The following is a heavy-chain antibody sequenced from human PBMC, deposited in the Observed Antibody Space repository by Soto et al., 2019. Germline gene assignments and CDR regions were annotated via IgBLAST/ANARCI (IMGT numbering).Heavy chain of an antibody. CDR2: GYHSVSI. V-gene: IGHV4-59*01. Sequence: LSLTCTVSGGSITDYYWSWIRQPPGKALEWIGYGYHSVSIHYNPSLKTRVTISVDTSENQFSLRLSPVTAADTAVYYCARAFAGFGAYWYFDLWGRGTLVTVSS. J-gene: IGHJ2*01. D-gene: IGHD3-16*01. CDR1: GGSITDYY. CDR3: ARAFAGFGAYWYFDL.